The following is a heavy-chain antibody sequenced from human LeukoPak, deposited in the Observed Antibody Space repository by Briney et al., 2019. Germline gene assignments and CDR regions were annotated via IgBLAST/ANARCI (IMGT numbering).Heavy chain of an antibody. CDR1: GLTFSSYW. J-gene: IGHJ4*02. D-gene: IGHD2-2*01. V-gene: IGHV3-74*01. CDR3: ARVGCSSTSCYRVYYFDY. CDR2: INSDGSST. Sequence: GGSLRLSCAASGLTFSSYWMHWVRQAPGKGLVWVSRINSDGSSTSYADSVKGRFTISRDNAKNTLYLQMNSLRAEDTAVYYCARVGCSSTSCYRVYYFDYWGQGTLVTVSS.